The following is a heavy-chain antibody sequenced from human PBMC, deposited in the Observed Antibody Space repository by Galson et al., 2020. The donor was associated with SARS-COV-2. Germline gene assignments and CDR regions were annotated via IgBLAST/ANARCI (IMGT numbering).Heavy chain of an antibody. Sequence: GESLKISCAASGFTFSSYGMHWVRQAPGKGLEWVAVISYDGSNKYYADSVKGRFTISRDNSKNTLYLQMNSLRAEDTAVYYCAKDILTGYPYYYYGMDVWGQGTTVTVSS. CDR2: ISYDGSNK. CDR3: AKDILTGYPYYYYGMDV. J-gene: IGHJ6*02. D-gene: IGHD3-9*01. CDR1: GFTFSSYG. V-gene: IGHV3-30*18.